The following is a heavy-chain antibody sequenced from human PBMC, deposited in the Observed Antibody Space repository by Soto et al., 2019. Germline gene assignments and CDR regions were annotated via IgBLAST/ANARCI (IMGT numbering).Heavy chain of an antibody. V-gene: IGHV1-2*02. CDR1: GYAFGAYY. CDR2: INPHGGGA. CDR3: AKDRVRTPNGADSFDV. D-gene: IGHD2-8*01. J-gene: IGHJ3*01. Sequence: QVQLVQSGAEVKKPGASVKVSCKASGYAFGAYYISWVRQAPGQGLEWMGYINPHGGGARYVQEFRDRLTITTDTPKDTAYMELRSLTSDDTAIYYCAKDRVRTPNGADSFDVWGQGTSVTVS.